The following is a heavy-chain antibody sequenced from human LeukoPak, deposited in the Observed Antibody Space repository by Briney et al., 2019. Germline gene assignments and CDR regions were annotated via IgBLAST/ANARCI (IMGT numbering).Heavy chain of an antibody. Sequence: PSETLSLTCTVSGGSISSSSYYWSWIRQPAGKGLEWIGRIYTSGSTNYNPSLKSRVTMSVDTSKNQFSLKLSSVTAADTAVYYCARMTAAAGNNWFDPWGQGTLVTVSS. J-gene: IGHJ5*02. V-gene: IGHV4-61*02. CDR2: IYTSGST. CDR3: ARMTAAAGNNWFDP. CDR1: GGSISSSSYY. D-gene: IGHD6-13*01.